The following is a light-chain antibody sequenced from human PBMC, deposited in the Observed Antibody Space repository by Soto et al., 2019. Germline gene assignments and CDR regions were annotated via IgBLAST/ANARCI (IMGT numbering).Light chain of an antibody. CDR2: AVS. CDR1: NSDVGGYNF. CDR3: LVSYNGANWV. Sequence: QSALTQPRSVSGSPGQSVTISCTGTNSDVGGYNFVSWYQQLPGKAPKLMISAVSQRPSGVPDRFSGSKSGNTASLTISGLQADDEADYYCLVSYNGANWVFGGGTKLTVL. J-gene: IGLJ3*02. V-gene: IGLV2-11*01.